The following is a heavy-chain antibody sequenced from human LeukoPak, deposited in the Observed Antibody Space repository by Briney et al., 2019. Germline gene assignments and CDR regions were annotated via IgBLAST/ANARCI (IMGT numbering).Heavy chain of an antibody. J-gene: IGHJ3*02. V-gene: IGHV4-59*01. CDR1: GYSISTYY. CDR2: IYYNGNT. Sequence: SETLSLTCIVSGYSISTYYWSRIRQPPGKGLKWIGYIYYNGNTNYNPSLKSRLTISVDTSKNQFSLTLTSVTAADSAVYYCASRMGTTSQYTFDIWGRGTMVTVSS. CDR3: ASRMGTTSQYTFDI. D-gene: IGHD1-26*01.